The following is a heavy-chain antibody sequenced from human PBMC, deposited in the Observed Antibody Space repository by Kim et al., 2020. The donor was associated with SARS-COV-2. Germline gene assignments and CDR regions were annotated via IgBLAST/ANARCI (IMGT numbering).Heavy chain of an antibody. CDR2: IYYSGST. J-gene: IGHJ5*02. V-gene: IGHV4-39*01. CDR1: GGSISSSSYY. Sequence: SETLSLTCTVSGGSISSSSYYWGWIRQPPGKGLEWIGSIYYSGSTYYNPSLKSRVTISVDTSKNQFSLKLSSVTAADTAVYYCAGDTMVRGVPNNWFDPWGQGTLVTVSS. CDR3: AGDTMVRGVPNNWFDP. D-gene: IGHD3-10*01.